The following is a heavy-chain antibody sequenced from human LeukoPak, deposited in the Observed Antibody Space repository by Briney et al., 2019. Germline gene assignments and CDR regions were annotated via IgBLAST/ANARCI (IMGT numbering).Heavy chain of an antibody. J-gene: IGHJ4*02. CDR1: GFAISDYY. Sequence: GGSLRLSCAASGFAISDYYMSWVRQAPGKGLEWVSVIYRGGDTYYADSVKGRFTISRDDSKNTVYLQMNSLRAEDTAFYYCAKNTILVATENWGQGTLVTVSS. CDR2: IYRGGDT. D-gene: IGHD5-12*01. V-gene: IGHV3-53*01. CDR3: AKNTILVATEN.